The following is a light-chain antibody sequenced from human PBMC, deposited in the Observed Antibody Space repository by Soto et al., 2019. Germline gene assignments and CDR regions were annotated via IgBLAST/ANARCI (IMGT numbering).Light chain of an antibody. Sequence: DIQMTQSPSSLSASVGDRVSITCRASQSISSYLNWYQQRPGKAPRLLIYAVSTLQRGVPSRITGSGSGTDFTLTISSLQPEDFAIYYCQQSYSKPWTFGQGTKVE. J-gene: IGKJ1*01. CDR2: AVS. V-gene: IGKV1-39*01. CDR3: QQSYSKPWT. CDR1: QSISSY.